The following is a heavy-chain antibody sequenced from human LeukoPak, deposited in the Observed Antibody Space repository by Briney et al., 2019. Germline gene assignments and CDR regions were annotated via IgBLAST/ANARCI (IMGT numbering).Heavy chain of an antibody. V-gene: IGHV4-30-2*01. D-gene: IGHD3-3*01. CDR3: ARAGESYDFWSGYPLGPFDY. Sequence: PSETLSLTCDVSGGSISSGLYSWSWIRQPLGKGLEWIGYIYHTGSTYYNPSLKSRVTISVDTSKNQFSLKLSSVTAADTAVYYCARAGESYDFWSGYPLGPFDYWGQGTLVTVSS. CDR1: GGSISSGLYS. J-gene: IGHJ4*02. CDR2: IYHTGST.